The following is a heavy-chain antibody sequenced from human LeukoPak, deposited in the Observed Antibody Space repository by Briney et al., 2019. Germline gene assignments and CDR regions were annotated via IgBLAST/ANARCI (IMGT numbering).Heavy chain of an antibody. J-gene: IGHJ3*02. V-gene: IGHV3-74*01. CDR2: CDSDGSGT. CDR1: GFTFSIYW. CDR3: ATSSVWGGAFNI. Sequence: GGSLRLSCAASGFTFSIYWMYWVRQAPGKGLMWVSRCDSDGSGTTYVDSVKGRFTVSRDNARSTLYLQMSSLRAEDTAVYYCATSSVWGGAFNIWGQGTMVTVSS. D-gene: IGHD3-16*01.